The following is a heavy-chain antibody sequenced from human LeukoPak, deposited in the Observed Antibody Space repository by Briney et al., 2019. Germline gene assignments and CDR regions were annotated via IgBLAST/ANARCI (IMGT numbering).Heavy chain of an antibody. CDR1: GFTFSSYG. J-gene: IGHJ4*02. CDR3: AKKTRALYYYDSSGYFDY. CDR2: ISYDGSNK. V-gene: IGHV3-30*18. D-gene: IGHD3-22*01. Sequence: GGSLRLSCAASGFTFSSYGMHWVRQAPGKGLEWVAVISYDGSNKYYADSVKGRFTISRDNSKNTLYLQMNSLRVEDTAVYYCAKKTRALYYYDSSGYFDYWGQGTLVTVSS.